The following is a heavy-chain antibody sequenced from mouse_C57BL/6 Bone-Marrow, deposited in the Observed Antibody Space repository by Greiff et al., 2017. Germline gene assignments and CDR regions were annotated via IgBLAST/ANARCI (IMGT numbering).Heavy chain of an antibody. V-gene: IGHV1-81*01. CDR2: IYPRSGNP. J-gene: IGHJ1*03. CDR1: GYTFTSYG. CDR3: ARSTYWYFDV. Sequence: VKLMESGAELARPGASVKLSCKASGYTFTSYGISWVKQSTGQGLEWIGEIYPRSGNPYYNEKFKGKATLTADKSSSTAYMELRSLTSEDSAVYFCARSTYWYFDVWGTGTTVTVSS.